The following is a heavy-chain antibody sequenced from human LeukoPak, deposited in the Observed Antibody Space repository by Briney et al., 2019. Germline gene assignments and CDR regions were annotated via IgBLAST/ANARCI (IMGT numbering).Heavy chain of an antibody. V-gene: IGHV6-1*01. Sequence: SQTLSLTCAISGDSVSSNSAVAWNWIRQSPSRGLEWLGRTYYRSKWNNDYAVSVKSRITINPDTSKNQFSLHLNSVTPEDTAVYYCARGRNSGFDYWGQGTLVTVSS. CDR2: TYYRSKWNN. CDR3: ARGRNSGFDY. CDR1: GDSVSSNSAVA. J-gene: IGHJ4*02. D-gene: IGHD2/OR15-2a*01.